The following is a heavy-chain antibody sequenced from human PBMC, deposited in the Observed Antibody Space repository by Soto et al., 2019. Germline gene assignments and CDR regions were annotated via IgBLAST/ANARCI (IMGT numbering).Heavy chain of an antibody. D-gene: IGHD3-3*01. V-gene: IGHV3-30-3*01. J-gene: IGHJ4*02. CDR3: ARAMFPSYYDFWSGYSYTFDY. CDR1: GFTFNSYA. CDR2: ISYDGSNK. Sequence: PGRSLRLSCAASGFTFNSYAMHWVRQAPDKGLDWVAVISYDGSNKYYADSVKGRFTISRDNSKNTLYLQMNSLRAEDTAVYYCARAMFPSYYDFWSGYSYTFDYWGQGTLVTISS.